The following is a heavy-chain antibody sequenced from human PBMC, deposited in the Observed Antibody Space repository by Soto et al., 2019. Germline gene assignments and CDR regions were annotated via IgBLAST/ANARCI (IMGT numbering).Heavy chain of an antibody. D-gene: IGHD3-22*01. CDR2: IYHSGST. CDR1: GGSISSGGYS. Sequence: TLSLTCAVSGGSISSGGYSWSWIRQPPGKGLEWIGYIYHSGSTYYNPSLKSRVTISVDRSKNQFSLKLSSVTAADTAVYYCARGEESYYYDSSGYYRNYYFDYWGQGTLVTVS. V-gene: IGHV4-30-2*01. J-gene: IGHJ4*02. CDR3: ARGEESYYYDSSGYYRNYYFDY.